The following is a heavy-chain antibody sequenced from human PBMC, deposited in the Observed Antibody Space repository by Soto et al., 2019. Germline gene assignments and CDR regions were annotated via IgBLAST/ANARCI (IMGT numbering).Heavy chain of an antibody. Sequence: LSLTCTVSGGSISSYYWSWIRQPPGKGLEWIGYIYYSGSTNYNPSLKSRVTISVDTSKNQFSLKLSSVTAADTAVYYCASTCVLRYFDWLPCFGMDVWGQGTTVTVSS. J-gene: IGHJ6*02. V-gene: IGHV4-59*01. D-gene: IGHD3-9*01. CDR2: IYYSGST. CDR3: ASTCVLRYFDWLPCFGMDV. CDR1: GGSISSYY.